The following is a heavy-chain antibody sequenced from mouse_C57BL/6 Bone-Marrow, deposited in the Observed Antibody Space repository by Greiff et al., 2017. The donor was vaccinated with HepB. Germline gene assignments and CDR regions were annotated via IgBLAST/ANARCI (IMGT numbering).Heavy chain of an antibody. V-gene: IGHV1-50*01. CDR1: GYTFTSYW. J-gene: IGHJ3*01. D-gene: IGHD2-14*01. Sequence: QVQLQQPGAELVKPGASVTLSCKASGYTFTSYWMQWVKQRPGQGLEWIGEIDPSDSYTNYNQKFKGKATLTVDTSSSTAYMQLSSLTSEDSAVYYCARSGYFAYWGQGTLVTVSA. CDR3: ARSGYFAY. CDR2: IDPSDSYT.